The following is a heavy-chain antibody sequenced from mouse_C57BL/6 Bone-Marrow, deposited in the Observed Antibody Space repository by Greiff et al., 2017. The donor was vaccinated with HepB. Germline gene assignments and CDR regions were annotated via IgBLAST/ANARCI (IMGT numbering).Heavy chain of an antibody. CDR2: IDPENGDT. CDR3: TTKGFDY. J-gene: IGHJ2*01. CDR1: GFIIKDDY. V-gene: IGHV14-4*01. Sequence: EVQLQQSGAELVRPGASVKLSCTASGFIIKDDYMHWVKQRPEQGLEWIGWIDPENGDTEYASKFQGKATITADTSSNTAYLQLSSLTSEDTAVYYCTTKGFDYWGQGTTLTVSS.